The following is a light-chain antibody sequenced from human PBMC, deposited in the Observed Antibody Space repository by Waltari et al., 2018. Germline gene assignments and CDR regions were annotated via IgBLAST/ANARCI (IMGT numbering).Light chain of an antibody. Sequence: QSALTQPASVSGSPGQSITISCTGTSGDVGGYNLVSWYQPHPGQAPNLMLDEVSERPFGFSNRFPGSKSGGTASLTISGLQADDEADYYCSSYTNTRIYVFGTGTKVTVL. CDR1: SGDVGGYNL. CDR2: EVS. V-gene: IGLV2-14*02. J-gene: IGLJ1*01. CDR3: SSYTNTRIYV.